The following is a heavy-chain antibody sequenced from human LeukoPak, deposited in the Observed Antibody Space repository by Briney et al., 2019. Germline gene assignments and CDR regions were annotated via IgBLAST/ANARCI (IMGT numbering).Heavy chain of an antibody. CDR1: GFTFDDYA. V-gene: IGHV3-48*01. CDR3: ARDLWVDY. J-gene: IGHJ4*02. D-gene: IGHD3-10*01. Sequence: PGRSLRLSCAASGFTFDDYAMHWVRQAPGKGLEWVSCISSSSSTIYYADSVKGRFTISRDNAKNSLYLQMNSLRAEDTAVYYCARDLWVDYWGQGTLVTVSS. CDR2: ISSSSSTI.